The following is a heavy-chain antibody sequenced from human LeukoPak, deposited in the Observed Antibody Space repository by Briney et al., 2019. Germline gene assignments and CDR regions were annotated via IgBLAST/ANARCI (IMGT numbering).Heavy chain of an antibody. V-gene: IGHV3-48*04. CDR3: ARDGYCSSTSCYYFDY. CDR1: GFTFSSYS. J-gene: IGHJ4*02. Sequence: PGGSLRLSCTVSGFTFSSYSMNWVRQAPGKGLEWVSYISSGSVTIYYADSVKGRFTISRDNAKNTLYLQMNSLRAEDTAVYYCARDGYCSSTSCYYFDYWGQGTLVTVSS. D-gene: IGHD2-2*01. CDR2: ISSGSVTI.